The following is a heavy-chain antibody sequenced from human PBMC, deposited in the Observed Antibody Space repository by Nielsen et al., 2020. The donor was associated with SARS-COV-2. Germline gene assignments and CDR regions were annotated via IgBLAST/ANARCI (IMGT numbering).Heavy chain of an antibody. J-gene: IGHJ6*02. CDR2: INPSGGNT. CDR3: ARDQRRYTNYPDYYGMDV. Sequence: ASVKVSCKASGYTFTSYYMHWVRQAPGQGLEWMGIINPSGGNTNYAQKPQGRVTMTTDTSTSTAYMELRSLRSDDTAVYYCARDQRRYTNYPDYYGMDVWGQGTTVTVSS. V-gene: IGHV1-46*01. D-gene: IGHD4-11*01. CDR1: GYTFTSYY.